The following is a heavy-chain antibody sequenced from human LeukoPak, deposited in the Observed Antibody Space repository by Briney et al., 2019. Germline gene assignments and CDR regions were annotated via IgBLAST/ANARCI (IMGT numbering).Heavy chain of an antibody. D-gene: IGHD5-18*01. CDR2: IWYDGSNK. CDR1: GFSFSGYW. V-gene: IGHV3-33*08. CDR3: ARSPYSYGSYYYYGMDV. Sequence: GGSLRLSCTASGFSFSGYWMTWVRQTPGKGLEWVAVIWYDGSNKYYADSVKGRFTISRDNSKNTLYLQMNSLRAEDTAVYYCARSPYSYGSYYYYGMDVWGQGTTVTVSS. J-gene: IGHJ6*02.